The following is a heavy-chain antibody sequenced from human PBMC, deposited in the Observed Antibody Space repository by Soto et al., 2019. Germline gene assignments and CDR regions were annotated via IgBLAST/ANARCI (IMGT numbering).Heavy chain of an antibody. CDR1: GGTFSSYA. V-gene: IGHV1-69*01. Sequence: QVQLVQSGAEVKKPGSSVKVSCKASGGTFSSYAISWVRQAPGQGLEWMGGIIPIFGTANYAQKFQGRVTITADESTSTAYMELSSLRSEDTAVYYCERVPTYSGYEYDAFDIWGQGTMVTVSS. J-gene: IGHJ3*02. CDR3: ERVPTYSGYEYDAFDI. CDR2: IIPIFGTA. D-gene: IGHD5-12*01.